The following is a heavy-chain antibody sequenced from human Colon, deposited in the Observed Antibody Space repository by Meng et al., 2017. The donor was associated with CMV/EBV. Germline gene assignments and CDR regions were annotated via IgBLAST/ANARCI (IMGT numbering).Heavy chain of an antibody. CDR2: IIPMFGTA. D-gene: IGHD3-3*01. J-gene: IGHJ4*02. CDR3: ARGWSATDY. CDR1: GGTFSSYA. V-gene: IGHV1-69*05. Sequence: VSCKASGGTFSSYAISWVRQAPGQGLGWMGGIIPMFGTANYAQKFQGSVTITTDESTSTAYMELSSLRSEDTAVYYCARGWSATDYWGQGTLVTVSS.